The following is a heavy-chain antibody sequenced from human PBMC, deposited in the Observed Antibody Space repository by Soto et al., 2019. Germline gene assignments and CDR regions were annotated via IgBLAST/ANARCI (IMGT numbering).Heavy chain of an antibody. CDR1: GGTFSSYA. V-gene: IGHV1-18*01. J-gene: IGHJ4*02. CDR2: XXAXXXXX. CDR3: ASYGSGSYYDY. Sequence: ASVKVSCKASGGTFSSYAISLVRQAPGQGLEWXGGXXAXXXXXNXXXKLQGRVTMTADTSTSTAYMELRSLRSDDTAVYYCASYGSGSYYDYWGQGTLVTVSS. D-gene: IGHD3-10*01.